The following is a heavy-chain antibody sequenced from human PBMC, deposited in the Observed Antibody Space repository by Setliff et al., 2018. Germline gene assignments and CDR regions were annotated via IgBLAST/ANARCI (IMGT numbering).Heavy chain of an antibody. CDR2: IDRFGNT. J-gene: IGHJ4*02. V-gene: IGHV4-39*01. Sequence: PSETLSLTCTVSGDSISSGFYYWGWIRQPPGKGLEWIGRIDRFGNTYSNSSLKSRLTISVDTSKNQFFLKLTSVTAADTAIYYCARTGTYRYFDYWGQGTRGTVSS. CDR1: GDSISSGFYY. CDR3: ARTGTYRYFDY. D-gene: IGHD1-1*01.